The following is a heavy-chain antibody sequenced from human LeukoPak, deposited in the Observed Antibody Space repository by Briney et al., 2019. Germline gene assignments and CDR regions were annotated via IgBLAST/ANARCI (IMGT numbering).Heavy chain of an antibody. V-gene: IGHV3-74*01. CDR1: GVTFSSYW. Sequence: AGGSLRLSCAASGVTFSSYWMHWVRQAPGKGLVWVSRINSDGSSTSYADSVKGRFTISRDNAKNTLYLQMNSLRAEDTAVYYCARAHGDLYFDLWGRGTLVTVSS. J-gene: IGHJ2*01. CDR2: INSDGSST. D-gene: IGHD2-21*01. CDR3: ARAHGDLYFDL.